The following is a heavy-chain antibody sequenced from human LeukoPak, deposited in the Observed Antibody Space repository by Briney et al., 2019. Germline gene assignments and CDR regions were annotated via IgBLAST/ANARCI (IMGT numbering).Heavy chain of an antibody. CDR2: IKQDGSEE. CDR1: GFTFSSSW. CDR3: AREESGMDV. J-gene: IGHJ6*02. Sequence: ESLRLSCAASGFTFSSSWMSWVRQAPGKGLEWVANIKQDGSEEDYVDSVKGRFTISRDNAKNSLYLQMNSLRAEDTAVYYCAREESGMDVWGQGTTVTVSS. V-gene: IGHV3-7*01.